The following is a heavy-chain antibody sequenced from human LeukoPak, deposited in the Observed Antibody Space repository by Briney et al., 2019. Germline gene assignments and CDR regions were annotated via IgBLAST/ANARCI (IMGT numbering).Heavy chain of an antibody. J-gene: IGHJ6*03. D-gene: IGHD3-10*01. CDR1: GYTFTGYY. Sequence: AASVKVSCKASGYTFTGYYMHWVQPPPGQGLEWMEWINPNSGGTNYAQEFQGRVTMTRDASISTAYVELSRLRTDDTAVYYCARDNAGGLLWFGELLFPYYYYMDVWGKGTTVTISS. CDR3: ARDNAGGLLWFGELLFPYYYYMDV. V-gene: IGHV1-2*02. CDR2: INPNSGGT.